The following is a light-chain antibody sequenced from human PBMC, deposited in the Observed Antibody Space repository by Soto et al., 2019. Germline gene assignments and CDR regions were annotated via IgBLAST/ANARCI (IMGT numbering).Light chain of an antibody. CDR3: QQDGSSPPT. Sequence: EIVLTQSPGTLSLSPGERATLSCRASQNVYNNYLAWYQQKPGQAPRLLINGASSRATGIPDRFSGSGSGTDFTLTISRLEPEDFAVYYCQQDGSSPPTFGGGTKV. CDR2: GAS. J-gene: IGKJ4*01. CDR1: QNVYNNY. V-gene: IGKV3-20*01.